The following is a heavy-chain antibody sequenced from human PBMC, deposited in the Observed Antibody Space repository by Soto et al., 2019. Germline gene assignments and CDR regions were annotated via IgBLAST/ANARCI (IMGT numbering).Heavy chain of an antibody. J-gene: IGHJ4*02. CDR1: GGTFRNHF. Sequence: SVKVSCKASGGTFRNHFFNWVRQAPGQGLEWMGGIIPIIGTPNYAQKFQGRVTITADASTNTVYLDVSSLRSQDTAVYYCARDLEFRDGNISHLDYWGQGTLVTVSS. V-gene: IGHV1-69*13. CDR3: ARDLEFRDGNISHLDY. D-gene: IGHD3-10*01. CDR2: IIPIIGTP.